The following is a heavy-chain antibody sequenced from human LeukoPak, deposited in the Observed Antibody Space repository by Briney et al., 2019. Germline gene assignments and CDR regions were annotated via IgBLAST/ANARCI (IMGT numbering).Heavy chain of an antibody. V-gene: IGHV1-24*01. CDR1: GYTLTELS. D-gene: IGHD3-3*01. J-gene: IGHJ4*02. Sequence: ASVTVSCKVSGYTLTELSMHWVRQAPGKGLEWMGGFDPEDGETIYAQKFQGRVTMTEDTSTDTAYMELSSLRSEDTAVYYCATHPPQYYDFWSGYYTGIYYWGQGTLVTVSS. CDR2: FDPEDGET. CDR3: ATHPPQYYDFWSGYYTGIYY.